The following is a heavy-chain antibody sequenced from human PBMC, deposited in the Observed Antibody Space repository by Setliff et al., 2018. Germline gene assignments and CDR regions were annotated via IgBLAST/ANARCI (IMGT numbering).Heavy chain of an antibody. CDR2: IKQDGSET. J-gene: IGHJ4*02. D-gene: IGHD3-10*01. CDR1: GPAFSNYY. CDR3: ARDKDHIRGFDY. Sequence: GGSLRLSCAASGPAFSNYYMSWVRQAPGKGLQWVANIKQDGSETYYADSVQGRFTISRDKNSLYLQMHSLRAEDTAVYFCARDKDHIRGFDYWGRGALVTVSS. V-gene: IGHV3-7*03.